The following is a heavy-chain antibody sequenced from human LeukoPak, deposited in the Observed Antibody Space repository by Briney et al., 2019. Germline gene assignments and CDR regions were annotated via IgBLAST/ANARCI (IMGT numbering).Heavy chain of an antibody. Sequence: SVTVSCKASGYTFTSYGISWVRQAPGQGLEWMGWISAYNGNTNYAQKLQGRVTMTTATSTSTAYMELRSLRSDDTAVYYCAREKSGYSSRCYYFYWGQGTLVTVSS. D-gene: IGHD6-19*01. CDR1: GYTFTSYG. V-gene: IGHV1-18*01. CDR2: ISAYNGNT. CDR3: AREKSGYSSRCYYFY. J-gene: IGHJ4*02.